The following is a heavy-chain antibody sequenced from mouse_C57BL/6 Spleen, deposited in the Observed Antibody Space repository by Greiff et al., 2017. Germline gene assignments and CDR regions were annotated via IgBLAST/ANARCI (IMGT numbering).Heavy chain of an antibody. CDR3: ARVLGLRRGYYFDY. CDR2: IDPSDSYT. Sequence: VQLQQPGAELVKPGASVKLSCKASGYTFTSYWMQWVKQRPGQGLEWIGEIDPSDSYTNYNQKFKGKATLTVDTSSSTAYMQLSSLTSEDSAVYYCARVLGLRRGYYFDYWGQGTTLTVSS. V-gene: IGHV1-50*01. D-gene: IGHD2-4*01. J-gene: IGHJ2*01. CDR1: GYTFTSYW.